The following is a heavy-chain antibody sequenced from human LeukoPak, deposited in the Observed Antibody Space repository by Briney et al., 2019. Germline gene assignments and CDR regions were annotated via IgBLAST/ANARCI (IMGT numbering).Heavy chain of an antibody. CDR3: ARDLERPVNWFDP. Sequence: GGSLRLSCAASGFTFSGSAMHWVRQAPGKGLEWVAVISYDGSNKYYADSVKGRFTISRDNSKNTLYLQMNSLRAEDTAVYYCARDLERPVNWFDPWGQGTLVTVSS. V-gene: IGHV3-30*04. J-gene: IGHJ5*02. CDR1: GFTFSGSA. CDR2: ISYDGSNK. D-gene: IGHD1-1*01.